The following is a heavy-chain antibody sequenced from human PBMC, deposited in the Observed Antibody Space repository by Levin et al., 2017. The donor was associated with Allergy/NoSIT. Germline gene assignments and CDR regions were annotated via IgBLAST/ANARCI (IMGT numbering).Heavy chain of an antibody. J-gene: IGHJ4*02. V-gene: IGHV3-23*01. CDR3: AKEGRGYSGYDYAYYFDY. Sequence: PGGSLRLSCAASGFTFSSYAMSWVRQAPGKGLEWVSAISGSGGSTYYADSVKGRFTISRDNSKNTLYLQMNSLRAEDTAVYYCAKEGRGYSGYDYAYYFDYWGQGTLVTVSS. CDR1: GFTFSSYA. D-gene: IGHD5-12*01. CDR2: ISGSGGST.